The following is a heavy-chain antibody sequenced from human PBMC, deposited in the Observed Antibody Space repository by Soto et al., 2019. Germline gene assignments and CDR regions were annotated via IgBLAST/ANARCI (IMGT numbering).Heavy chain of an antibody. D-gene: IGHD5-12*01. J-gene: IGHJ4*02. CDR1: GFTFSSYG. CDR3: AGGGAYSCYDFDY. Sequence: QVQLVESGGGVVQPGRSLRLSCAASGFTFSSYGMHWVRQAPGKGLEWVAVISYDGSNKYYADSVKGRFTISRDNSKNTLYLQMNSLRAEDTDVYYCAGGGAYSCYDFDYWGQGTLVTVSS. CDR2: ISYDGSNK. V-gene: IGHV3-30*03.